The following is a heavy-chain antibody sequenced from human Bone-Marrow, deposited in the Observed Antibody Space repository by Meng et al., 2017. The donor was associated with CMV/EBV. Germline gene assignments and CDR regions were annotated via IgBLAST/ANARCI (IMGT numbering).Heavy chain of an antibody. D-gene: IGHD4-11*01. J-gene: IGHJ6*02. Sequence: GESLKISCAASGFIFSNYEMNWVRQAPGKGLEWVSYISNAGRTIHFADSVKGRFTISRDNAKNSLYLQMNSLRAEDTAVYYCARDQATVHSYGMDVWVQGTSVTVSS. CDR2: ISNAGRTI. V-gene: IGHV3-48*03. CDR3: ARDQATVHSYGMDV. CDR1: GFIFSNYE.